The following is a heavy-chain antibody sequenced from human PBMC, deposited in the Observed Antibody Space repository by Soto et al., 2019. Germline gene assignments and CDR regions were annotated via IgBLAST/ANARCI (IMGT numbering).Heavy chain of an antibody. D-gene: IGHD3-22*01. CDR3: ARRLYYDSSGFEGGGMDV. J-gene: IGHJ6*02. CDR1: GGSISSSSYY. V-gene: IGHV4-39*01. CDR2: IYYSGST. Sequence: PSETLSLTCTVSGGSISSSSYYWGWIRQPAGKGLEWIGSIYYSGSTYYNPSLKSRVTISVDTSKNQFSLKLSSVTAADTAVYYCARRLYYDSSGFEGGGMDVWGQGTTVTVS.